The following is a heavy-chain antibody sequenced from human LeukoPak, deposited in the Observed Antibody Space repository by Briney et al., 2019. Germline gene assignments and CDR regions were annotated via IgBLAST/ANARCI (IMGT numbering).Heavy chain of an antibody. V-gene: IGHV1-18*01. Sequence: ASVKVSCKASGYTFTSYGISWVRQAPGQGLEWMGWISAYNGNTNYAQKLQGRVTMTTDTSTSTAYMELRSLRSDDTAVYYCARESVATMVRHRYYYYYMDVWGKGTTVTVSS. D-gene: IGHD3-10*01. CDR2: ISAYNGNT. CDR1: GYTFTSYG. CDR3: ARESVATMVRHRYYYYYMDV. J-gene: IGHJ6*03.